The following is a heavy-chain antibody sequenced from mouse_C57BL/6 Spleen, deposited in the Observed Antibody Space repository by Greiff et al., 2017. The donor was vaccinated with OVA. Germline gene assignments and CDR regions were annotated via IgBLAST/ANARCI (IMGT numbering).Heavy chain of an antibody. Sequence: EVQRVESGGGLVKPGGSLKLSCAASGFTFSDYGMHWVRQAPEKGLEWVAYISSGSSTIYYADTVKGRFTISRDNAKNTLFLQMTSRRSEDTAMYDCARQSSPGWCAYWGQGTLVTGSA. J-gene: IGHJ3*01. D-gene: IGHD1-1*01. CDR2: ISSGSSTI. CDR3: ARQSSPGWCAY. CDR1: GFTFSDYG. V-gene: IGHV5-17*01.